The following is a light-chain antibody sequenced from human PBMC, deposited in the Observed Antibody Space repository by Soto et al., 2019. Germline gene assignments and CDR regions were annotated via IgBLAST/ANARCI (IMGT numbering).Light chain of an antibody. CDR1: SSDVGGYNY. V-gene: IGLV2-8*01. CDR2: EVS. J-gene: IGLJ1*01. CDR3: SSYAGNKNV. Sequence: ALTQPPSASGSPGQSVTISCTGTSSDVGGYNYVSWYQQHPGKAPKLMIYEVSKRPSGVPDRFSGSKSGNTASLTVSGLQAEDEADYYCSSYAGNKNVFGTGTKV.